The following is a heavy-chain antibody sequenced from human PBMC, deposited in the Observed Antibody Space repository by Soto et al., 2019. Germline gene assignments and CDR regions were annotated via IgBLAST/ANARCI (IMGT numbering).Heavy chain of an antibody. CDR1: GGSISSHY. V-gene: IGHV4-59*11. CDR2: ISYSGST. J-gene: IGHJ6*02. CDR3: ARSGGNDVYYYMDV. Sequence: SETLSLTCTVSGGSISSHYWSWIRQPPGKGLEWIGYISYSGSTNYNPSLKSRVTISVDTSKNQFSLKLSSVIVADTAVYFCARSGGNDVYYYMDVWGQGTTVTVSS. D-gene: IGHD1-1*01.